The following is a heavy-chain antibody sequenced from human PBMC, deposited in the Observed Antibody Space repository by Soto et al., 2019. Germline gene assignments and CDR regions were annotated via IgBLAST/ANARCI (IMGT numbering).Heavy chain of an antibody. CDR3: ARKYYDFWSGYYEDDYYYYMDV. J-gene: IGHJ6*03. CDR1: GYTFTSYG. V-gene: IGHV1-18*01. D-gene: IGHD3-3*01. CDR2: ISAYNGNT. Sequence: ASVKVSCKASGYTFTSYGISWVRQAPGQGLEWMGWISAYNGNTNYAQKLQGRVTMTTDTSTSTAYMELRSLRSDDTAVYYCARKYYDFWSGYYEDDYYYYMDVWGKGTTVTVSS.